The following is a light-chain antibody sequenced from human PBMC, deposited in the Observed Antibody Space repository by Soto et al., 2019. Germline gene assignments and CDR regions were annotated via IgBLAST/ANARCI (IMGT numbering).Light chain of an antibody. Sequence: QSALTQPASVSGSPGQSIAISCTGTSSDVGSYNYVSWYQQYPGKAPKLIISEVTKRPSGVSNRFSGSKSGNTASLTISGLQSEDEADYFCFSYAGSHWVFGGGTKLTVL. J-gene: IGLJ3*02. CDR3: FSYAGSHWV. V-gene: IGLV2-23*02. CDR2: EVT. CDR1: SSDVGSYNY.